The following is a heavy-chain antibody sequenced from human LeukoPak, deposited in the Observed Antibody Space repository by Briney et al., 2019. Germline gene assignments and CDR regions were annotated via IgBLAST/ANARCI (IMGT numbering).Heavy chain of an antibody. CDR1: GYSISSGYY. J-gene: IGHJ5*02. V-gene: IGHV4-38-2*01. Sequence: SETLSLTXAVSGYSISSGYYWDWIRQPPGKGLEWIGSIYHSGSTYYNPSLKSRVTISVDTSKNQFSLKLSSVTAADTAVYYCARIAVPNWFDPWGQGTLVTVSS. CDR2: IYHSGST. D-gene: IGHD6-19*01. CDR3: ARIAVPNWFDP.